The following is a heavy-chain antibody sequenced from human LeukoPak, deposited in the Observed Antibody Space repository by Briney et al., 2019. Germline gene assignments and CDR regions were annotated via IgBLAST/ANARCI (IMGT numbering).Heavy chain of an antibody. D-gene: IGHD3-22*01. V-gene: IGHV4-38-2*02. CDR1: GYSISSGYY. J-gene: IGHJ4*02. CDR3: ARHKHAYYYDSSGYFLDY. Sequence: SETLSLTCTVSGYSISSGYYWGWIRQPPGKGLEWIGSIYHSGSTYYNPSLKSRVTISVDTSKNQFSLKLSSVTAADTAVYYCARHKHAYYYDSSGYFLDYWGQGTLVTVSS. CDR2: IYHSGST.